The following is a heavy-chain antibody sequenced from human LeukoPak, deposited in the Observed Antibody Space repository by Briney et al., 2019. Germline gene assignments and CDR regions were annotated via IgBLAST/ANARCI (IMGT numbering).Heavy chain of an antibody. CDR3: ARGNLGLEPDDY. CDR1: GYTFTGYY. V-gene: IGHV1-2*02. D-gene: IGHD1-1*01. Sequence: GASVKVSCKASGYTFTGYYMHWVRQAPGQGLEWMGWINPNSGGTNYAQKFQGRVTMTRDTSISTAYMELSSLRSEDTAVYYCARGNLGLEPDDYWGQGTLVTVSS. J-gene: IGHJ4*02. CDR2: INPNSGGT.